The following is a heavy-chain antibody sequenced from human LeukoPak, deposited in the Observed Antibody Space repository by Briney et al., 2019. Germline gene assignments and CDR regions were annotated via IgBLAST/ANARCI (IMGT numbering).Heavy chain of an antibody. D-gene: IGHD1-1*01. CDR3: ARSSTDWKFDP. CDR2: IGTAGDT. CDR1: GFTFSTYD. J-gene: IGHJ5*02. Sequence: GGSLRLSCVASGFTFSTYDMHWVRQATGEGLEWVSGIGTAGDTYYVDSVKGRFTISREDGKNSVYLHMNSLRAGDTAVYYCARSSTDWKFDPWDQGTLVTVSS. V-gene: IGHV3-13*01.